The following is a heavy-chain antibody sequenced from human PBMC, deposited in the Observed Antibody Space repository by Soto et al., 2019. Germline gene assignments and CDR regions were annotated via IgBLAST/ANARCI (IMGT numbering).Heavy chain of an antibody. CDR1: GFSLSTSGVG. D-gene: IGHD5-12*01. CDR3: AHSNDSGGGYGRSPGLDP. CDR2: IYWDDDK. J-gene: IGHJ5*02. V-gene: IGHV2-5*02. Sequence: SGPTLVKPTQTLTLTCTFSGFSLSTSGVGVGWIRQPPGKALEWLALIYWDDDKRYSPSLKSRLTITKDTSKNQVVLTMTNMDPVDTATYYCAHSNDSGGGYGRSPGLDPWGQGTLVTVSS.